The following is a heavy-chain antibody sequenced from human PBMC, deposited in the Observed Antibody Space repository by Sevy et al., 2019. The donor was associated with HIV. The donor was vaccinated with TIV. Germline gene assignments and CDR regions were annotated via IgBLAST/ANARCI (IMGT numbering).Heavy chain of an antibody. V-gene: IGHV3-30*02. CDR3: AKDRKVLLVVYAIPFDVFDI. CDR2: IRYDGSNE. Sequence: GGSLRLSCAASGFTFSSYWMSWVRQAPGKGLEWVAFIRYDGSNEYYADSVKGRFTISRDNSKNTLYLQMNSLRPEDTAVYYCAKDRKVLLVVYAIPFDVFDIWGQGTMVTVSS. J-gene: IGHJ3*02. D-gene: IGHD2-8*02. CDR1: GFTFSSYW.